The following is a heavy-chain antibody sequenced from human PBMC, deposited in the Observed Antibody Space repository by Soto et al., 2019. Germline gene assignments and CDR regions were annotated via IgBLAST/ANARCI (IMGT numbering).Heavy chain of an antibody. V-gene: IGHV1-18*01. Sequence: AQLVQSGAEVKEPGASVKVSCKASGYSFTTSGITWVRQAPGQGLEWMGWISTYNGNTNYAQKLQDRVTLTTDTSTSTAHMELRSLRSDDTAVYYCARRLYGDYDYWGQGTLVTVSS. CDR2: ISTYNGNT. J-gene: IGHJ4*02. D-gene: IGHD4-17*01. CDR3: ARRLYGDYDY. CDR1: GYSFTTSG.